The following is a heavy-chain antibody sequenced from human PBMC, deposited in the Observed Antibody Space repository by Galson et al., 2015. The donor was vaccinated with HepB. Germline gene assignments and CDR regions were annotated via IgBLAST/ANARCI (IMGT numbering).Heavy chain of an antibody. Sequence: SVKVSCKASGYTFTSYYLHWVRQAPGQGLEWMGKINPHTGNTSYAQKLQGRVTLTRDTSTSTAYMFLSTLRSEDTAVYYCARSPGYYNRGAYYWGHFDDWGQGTLVSVSS. V-gene: IGHV1-46*04. J-gene: IGHJ4*02. CDR3: ARSPGYYNRGAYYWGHFDD. D-gene: IGHD1-26*01. CDR1: GYTFTSYY. CDR2: INPHTGNT.